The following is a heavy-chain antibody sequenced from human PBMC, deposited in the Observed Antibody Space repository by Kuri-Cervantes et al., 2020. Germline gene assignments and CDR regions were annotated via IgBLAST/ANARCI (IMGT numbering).Heavy chain of an antibody. CDR2: INHSGST. V-gene: IGHV4-30-2*06. Sequence: SETLPPTCAASGGPISSGGYSWSWIRQSPGKGLEWIAYINHSGSTYYNLSIKSRVTILVDKSKIQFSLKLRSVTAADTAVYDYAGVSGTVYKWVDSWGQGTLVTVSS. J-gene: IGHJ5*01. D-gene: IGHD1-1*01. CDR1: GGPISSGGYS. CDR3: AGVSGTVYKWVDS.